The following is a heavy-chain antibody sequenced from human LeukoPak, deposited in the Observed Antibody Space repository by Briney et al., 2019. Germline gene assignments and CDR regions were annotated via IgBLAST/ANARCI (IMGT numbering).Heavy chain of an antibody. CDR3: AKGSGINHYHWIDP. CDR1: EFTFSNYA. CDR2: ISGGGGST. J-gene: IGHJ5*02. Sequence: GGSLRLSCAASEFTFSNYAMNWVRQAPGKGLKWVSGISGGGGSTYYADSVKGRFTISRDNSKNTLYLQLDSLRAEDTALYYCAKGSGINHYHWIDPWGQGTLVTVSS. D-gene: IGHD1-14*01. V-gene: IGHV3-23*01.